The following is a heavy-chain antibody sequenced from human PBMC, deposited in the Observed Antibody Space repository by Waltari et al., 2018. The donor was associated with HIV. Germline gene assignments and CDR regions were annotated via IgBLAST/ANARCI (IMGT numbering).Heavy chain of an antibody. CDR1: GYKFIGYF. D-gene: IGHD3-16*01. CDR2: LNPRSGDT. J-gene: IGHJ4*01. Sequence: QDQLIQSGTEVKEPGASLRVSCSASGYKFIGYFIHWVRQAPGQGLEWMGDLNPRSGDTEYAQKFRGRVTLTGDTSVNTAYLDLKGLRFHDTATYFCHRPWDSDHWGSDLWGQGTLVIVS. CDR3: HRPWDSDHWGSDL. V-gene: IGHV1-2*02.